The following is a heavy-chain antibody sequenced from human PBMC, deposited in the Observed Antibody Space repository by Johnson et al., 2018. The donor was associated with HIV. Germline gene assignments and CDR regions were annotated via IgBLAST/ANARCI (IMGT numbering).Heavy chain of an antibody. J-gene: IGHJ3*02. D-gene: IGHD1-26*01. V-gene: IGHV3-11*04. CDR2: IRISGSTI. CDR1: GFTFSDYY. CDR3: ARAGVGAGAFDI. Sequence: QVQLVESGGGLVKPGGSLRLSCAASGFTFSDYYMSWIRQAPGKGLEWVSYIRISGSTINSAHPVKGRFTISRANAKNSLYLQMNSLRAGDTAVYYCARAGVGAGAFDIWGQGTMVTVSS.